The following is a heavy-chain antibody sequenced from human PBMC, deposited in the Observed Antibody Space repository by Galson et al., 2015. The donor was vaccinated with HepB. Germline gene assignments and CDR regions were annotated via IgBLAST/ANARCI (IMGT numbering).Heavy chain of an antibody. CDR1: GYTFTGYY. D-gene: IGHD3-22*01. CDR2: INPNGGGS. CDR3: ARVGATYYYDSSGYLDS. Sequence: SVKVSCKASGYTFTGYYIHWVRQAPGQGLEWMGWINPNGGGSNYAQKFQGRVTMTRDTSISTAYMEVSRLRSDDTAVYYCARVGATYYYDSSGYLDSWGQGTLVTVSS. V-gene: IGHV1-2*02. J-gene: IGHJ4*02.